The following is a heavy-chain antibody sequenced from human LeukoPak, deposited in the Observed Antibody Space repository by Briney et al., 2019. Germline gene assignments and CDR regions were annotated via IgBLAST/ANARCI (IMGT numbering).Heavy chain of an antibody. CDR3: VFGECSSTSCYPRRDY. V-gene: IGHV1-18*01. J-gene: IGHJ4*01. CDR2: INVYSGST. D-gene: IGHD2-2*01. CDR1: GYRFTTYG. Sequence: GASVKVSCKASGYRFTTYGISWVRQAPGQGLEWMAWINVYSGSTEYKADLQGRLTVATETSTTTAYMEPRSLRSDDTAVYYCVFGECSSTSCYPRRDYWGHGTLVTVSS.